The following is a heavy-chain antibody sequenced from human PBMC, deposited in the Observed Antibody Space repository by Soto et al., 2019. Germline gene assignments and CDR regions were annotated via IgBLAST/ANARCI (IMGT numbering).Heavy chain of an antibody. Sequence: VASVKVSCKASGGTFSSYAISWVRQAPGQGLEWMGGIIPIFGTANYAQKFQGRVTITADESTSTAYMELSSPRSEDTAVYYCARGRIDTIFGVVIYPTHWGQGTLVTVSS. CDR2: IIPIFGTA. V-gene: IGHV1-69*13. CDR3: ARGRIDTIFGVVIYPTH. D-gene: IGHD3-3*01. CDR1: GGTFSSYA. J-gene: IGHJ4*02.